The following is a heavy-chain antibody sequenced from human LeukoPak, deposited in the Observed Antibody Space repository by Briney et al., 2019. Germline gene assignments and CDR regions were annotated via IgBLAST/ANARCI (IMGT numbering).Heavy chain of an antibody. CDR2: IIIRGSYI. V-gene: IGHV3-21*06. D-gene: IGHD3-9*01. Sequence: GGSLRLSCAASGFTFSSYTMNWVRQAPGKGLEWVSSIIIRGSYIYYADSLKGRFTISRDNAKNSLYLQMNSLRAEDTAVYYCARDTYDILTGYYSWAFDIWGQGTMVTGS. J-gene: IGHJ3*02. CDR3: ARDTYDILTGYYSWAFDI. CDR1: GFTFSSYT.